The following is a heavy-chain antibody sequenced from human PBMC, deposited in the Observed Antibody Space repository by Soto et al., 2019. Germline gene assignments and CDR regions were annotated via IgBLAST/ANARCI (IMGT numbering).Heavy chain of an antibody. D-gene: IGHD5-12*01. V-gene: IGHV3-23*01. Sequence: EVQLLESGGGVVQPGGSLRLSCAASGLSFSGYVISWVRQAPGKGLEWVSVIGFSGGSRFYADSVKGRFTISRDISSNTVYLQMNSLRAEDTAVYYCAKSQDEMATNSMVDLWGQGTVVTVSS. J-gene: IGHJ5*02. CDR1: GLSFSGYV. CDR3: AKSQDEMATNSMVDL. CDR2: IGFSGGSR.